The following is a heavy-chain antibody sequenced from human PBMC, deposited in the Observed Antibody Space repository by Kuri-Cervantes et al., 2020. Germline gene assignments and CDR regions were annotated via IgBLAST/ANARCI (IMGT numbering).Heavy chain of an antibody. CDR3: AKDFTYGGNSGG. D-gene: IGHD4-23*01. Sequence: GESLKISCAASGFTFSSYGMHWVRQAPGKGLEWVAVISYDGSNKYYADSVKGRFTISRGNAKNSLYLQMNSLRAEDTAVYYCAKDFTYGGNSGGWGQGTVVTVSS. J-gene: IGHJ3*01. V-gene: IGHV3-30*18. CDR2: ISYDGSNK. CDR1: GFTFSSYG.